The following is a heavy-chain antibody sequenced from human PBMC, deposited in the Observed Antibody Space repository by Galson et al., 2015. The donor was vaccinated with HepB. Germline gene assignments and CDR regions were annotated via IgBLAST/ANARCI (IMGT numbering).Heavy chain of an antibody. CDR1: GFTFISYA. CDR2: ISGSGGIT. J-gene: IGHJ1*01. V-gene: IGHV3-23*01. Sequence: SLRLSCAASGFTFISYAMPWVRQAPGKGLEWVSGISGSGGITYYVDSLKGRFTISRDNSKNTLYLQMNSLRAEDTAVYYCAKGVVEAPPQWRFFSYWGKGSRVTAS. D-gene: IGHD6-6*01. CDR3: AKGVVEAPPQWRFFSY.